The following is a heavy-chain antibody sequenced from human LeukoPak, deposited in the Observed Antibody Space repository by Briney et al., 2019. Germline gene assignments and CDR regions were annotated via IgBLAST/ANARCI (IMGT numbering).Heavy chain of an antibody. D-gene: IGHD2-2*02. CDR3: ARAEYQLLYGLNYYYMDV. J-gene: IGHJ6*03. CDR2: ISAYNGNT. V-gene: IGHV1-18*01. CDR1: GYTFTSYG. Sequence: ASVKVSCKASGYTFTSYGISWVRQAPGQGLEWMGWISAYNGNTNYAQKLQGRVTMTTDTSTSTAYMELRSLRSDDTAVYYCARAEYQLLYGLNYYYMDVWGKGTTVTVSS.